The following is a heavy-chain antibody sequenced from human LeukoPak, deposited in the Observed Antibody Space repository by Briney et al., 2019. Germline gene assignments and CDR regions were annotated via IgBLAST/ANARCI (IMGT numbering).Heavy chain of an antibody. D-gene: IGHD3-10*01. CDR1: GFTFSSYG. CDR3: AKGSYGSGSYYNEY. Sequence: PGGSLRLSCAASGFTFSSYGMHWVRQAPGKGLEWVAVISYDGSNKYYADSVKGRFTISRDNSKNTLYLQMNSLRAEDTAVYYCAKGSYGSGSYYNEYWGQGTLVTVSS. V-gene: IGHV3-30*18. CDR2: ISYDGSNK. J-gene: IGHJ4*02.